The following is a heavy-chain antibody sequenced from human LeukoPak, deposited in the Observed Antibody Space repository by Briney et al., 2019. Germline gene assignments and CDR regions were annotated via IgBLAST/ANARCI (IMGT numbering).Heavy chain of an antibody. CDR2: INHSGST. D-gene: IGHD5-18*01. CDR1: GGSFSGYY. CDR3: ARGRYSYGYFDY. V-gene: IGHV4-34*01. J-gene: IGHJ4*02. Sequence: ASETLSLTCAVYGGSFSGYYWSWIRQPPGKGLEWIGEINHSGSTNYNPSLKSRVTISVDTSKNQFSLKLSSVTAADTAVYYCARGRYSYGYFDYWGQGTLVTVSS.